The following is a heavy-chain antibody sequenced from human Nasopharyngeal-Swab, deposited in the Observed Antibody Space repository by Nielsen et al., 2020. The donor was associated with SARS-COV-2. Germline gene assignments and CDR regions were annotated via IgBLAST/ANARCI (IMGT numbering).Heavy chain of an antibody. CDR1: GFTFSGPA. J-gene: IGHJ4*02. D-gene: IGHD2-21*02. V-gene: IGHV3-73*01. CDR2: IRSKANSYAT. CDR3: TIGIVVVTETDY. Sequence: GGSLRPSCAASGFTFSGPAMHWAPQASGKGLEWVGRIRSKANSYATAYAASVKGRFTITRDDSKNTAYLQMNSLKTEDTAVYYCTIGIVVVTETDYWGQGTLVTVSS.